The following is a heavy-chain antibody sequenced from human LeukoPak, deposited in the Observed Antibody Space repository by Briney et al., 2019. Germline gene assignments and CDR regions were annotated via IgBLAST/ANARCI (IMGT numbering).Heavy chain of an antibody. CDR1: GGSISSSNW. CDR2: INHSGST. Sequence: SGTLSLTCAVSGGSISSSNWWSWVRQPPGKGLEWIGEINHSGSTNYNPSLKSRVSISVDTSKNQFSLKLNSVTAADTAVYYCARAPGAAIDWGQGTLVTVSS. CDR3: ARAPGAAID. J-gene: IGHJ4*02. V-gene: IGHV4-4*02. D-gene: IGHD2-2*01.